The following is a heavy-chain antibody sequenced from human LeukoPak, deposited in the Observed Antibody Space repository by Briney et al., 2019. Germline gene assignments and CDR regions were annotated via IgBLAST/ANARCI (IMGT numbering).Heavy chain of an antibody. Sequence: GGSLRLSCAASGFTFSSYAMHWVRQAPGKGLEWVAVISYDGSNKYYADSVKGRFTISRDNSKNTLYLQMNSLRAGDTAVYYCARENGGNIFDYWGQGTLVTVSS. D-gene: IGHD4-23*01. CDR1: GFTFSSYA. V-gene: IGHV3-30-3*01. J-gene: IGHJ4*02. CDR2: ISYDGSNK. CDR3: ARENGGNIFDY.